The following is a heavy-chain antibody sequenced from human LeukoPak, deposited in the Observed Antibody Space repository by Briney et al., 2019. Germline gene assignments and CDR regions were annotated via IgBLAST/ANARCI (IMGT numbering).Heavy chain of an antibody. CDR3: ARSIAAAGVEFDY. D-gene: IGHD6-13*01. V-gene: IGHV3-74*01. J-gene: IGHJ4*02. Sequence: GGSLRLLCAASGSTFSHYWMHWVRQDPGKGLVWVSRINPDGSRTDYADSVAGRFTISRDNSKNTLYLQMNSLRAEDTAVYYCARSIAAAGVEFDYWGQGTLVTVSS. CDR1: GSTFSHYW. CDR2: INPDGSRT.